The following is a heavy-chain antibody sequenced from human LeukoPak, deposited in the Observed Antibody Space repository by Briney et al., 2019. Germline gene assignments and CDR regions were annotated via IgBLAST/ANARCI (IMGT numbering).Heavy chain of an antibody. V-gene: IGHV3-23*01. CDR2: ISGSAGST. CDR3: GKRGGSPPRHFDY. CDR1: GFTFSNYG. Sequence: GGSLRLSCAASGFTFSNYGMSWVRRAPGKGLEWVSAISGSAGSTYYADSVKGRFTISRDNSKNTLYLQMNSLRAEDTAVYYCGKRGGSPPRHFDYWGQGTLVTVSS. J-gene: IGHJ4*02. D-gene: IGHD3-16*01.